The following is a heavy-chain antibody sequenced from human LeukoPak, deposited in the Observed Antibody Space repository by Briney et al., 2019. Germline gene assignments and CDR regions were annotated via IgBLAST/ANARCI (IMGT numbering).Heavy chain of an antibody. Sequence: GGSLRLSCAAPGFTFSSYGMSWVRQAPGKGLEWVSAISGSGGSTYYADSVKGRFTISRDNSKNTLYLQMNSLRAEDTAVYYCAKWELLSRFFDYWGQGTLVTVSS. V-gene: IGHV3-23*01. CDR2: ISGSGGST. CDR1: GFTFSSYG. J-gene: IGHJ4*02. D-gene: IGHD1-26*01. CDR3: AKWELLSRFFDY.